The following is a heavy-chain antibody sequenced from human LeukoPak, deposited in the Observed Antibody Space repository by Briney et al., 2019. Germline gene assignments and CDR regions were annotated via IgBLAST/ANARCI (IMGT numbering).Heavy chain of an antibody. V-gene: IGHV3-23*01. D-gene: IGHD3-22*01. CDR3: AKDYYYDSSGVNFDY. CDR1: GFTFSTYS. CDR2: ISGSGGST. Sequence: GGSLRLSCAASGFTFSTYSMSWVRQAPGKGLEWVSAISGSGGSTYYADSVKGRFTISRDNSKNTLYLQMNSLRAEDTAVYYCAKDYYYDSSGVNFDYWGQGTLVTVSS. J-gene: IGHJ4*02.